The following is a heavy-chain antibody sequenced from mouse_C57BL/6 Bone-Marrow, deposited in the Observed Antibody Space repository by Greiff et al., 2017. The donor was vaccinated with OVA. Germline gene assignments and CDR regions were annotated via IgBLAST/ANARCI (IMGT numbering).Heavy chain of an antibody. CDR3: ARKGITTVVAEDY. V-gene: IGHV1-81*01. D-gene: IGHD1-1*01. CDR1: GYTFTSYG. J-gene: IGHJ2*01. Sequence: VQLQQSGAELARPGASVKLSCKASGYTFTSYGISWVKQRTGQGLEWIGEIYPRSGNTYYNEKFKGKATLTADKSSSPAYMELRSLTSEDSAVYFCARKGITTVVAEDYWGQGTTLTVSS. CDR2: IYPRSGNT.